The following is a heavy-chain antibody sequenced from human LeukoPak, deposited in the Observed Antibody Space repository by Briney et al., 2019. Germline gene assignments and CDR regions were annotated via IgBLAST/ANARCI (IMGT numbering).Heavy chain of an antibody. CDR2: IRYDGSNK. Sequence: PGGSLRLSCAASGFTFSSYGMHWVRQAPGKGLEWVAFIRYDGSNKYYADSVKGRFTISRDNSKNTLYLQMDSLRAEDTAVYYCAKGPAAMHYYYYYMDVWGKGTTVTISS. D-gene: IGHD2-2*01. V-gene: IGHV3-30*02. CDR3: AKGPAAMHYYYYYMDV. CDR1: GFTFSSYG. J-gene: IGHJ6*03.